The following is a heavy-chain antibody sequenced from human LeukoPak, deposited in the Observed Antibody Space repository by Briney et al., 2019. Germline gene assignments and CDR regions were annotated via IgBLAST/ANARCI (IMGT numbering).Heavy chain of an antibody. V-gene: IGHV1-2*04. Sequence: ASVKVSCKASGYTFAAYFIHWVRQAPGQGLEWMGRINPNSGDTEYAPKFQGWVTMTRDTSISTAYVEVRRLISDDTAVYYCARDLASTSNWEFDYWGQGTLVIVSS. D-gene: IGHD1-26*01. CDR2: INPNSGDT. J-gene: IGHJ4*02. CDR3: ARDLASTSNWEFDY. CDR1: GYTFAAYF.